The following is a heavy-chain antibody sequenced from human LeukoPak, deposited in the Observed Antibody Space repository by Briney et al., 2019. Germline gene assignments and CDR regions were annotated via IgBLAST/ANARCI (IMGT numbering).Heavy chain of an antibody. D-gene: IGHD4-17*01. Sequence: GGSLRLSCAASGFTFSSYSMNWVRQAPGKGLKWVSYISSSSSTIYYADSVKGRFTISRDNAKNSLYLQMNSLRAEDTAVYYCASPKGFYGDYSNYYYYMDVWGKGTTVTVSS. CDR2: ISSSSSTI. V-gene: IGHV3-48*01. CDR1: GFTFSSYS. CDR3: ASPKGFYGDYSNYYYYMDV. J-gene: IGHJ6*03.